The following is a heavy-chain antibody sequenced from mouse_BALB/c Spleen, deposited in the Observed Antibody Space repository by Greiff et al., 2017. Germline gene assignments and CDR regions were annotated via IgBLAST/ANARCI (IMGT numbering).Heavy chain of an antibody. CDR2: ISYSGST. CDR1: GYSITSDYA. J-gene: IGHJ2*01. V-gene: IGHV3-2*02. Sequence: EVMLVESGPGLVKPSQSLSLTCTVTGYSITSDYAWNWIRQFPGNKLEWMGYISYSGSTSYNPSLKSRISITRDTSKNQFFLQLNSVTTEDTATYYCARRDYYFYYFDYWGQGTTLTVSS. D-gene: IGHD2-1*01. CDR3: ARRDYYFYYFDY.